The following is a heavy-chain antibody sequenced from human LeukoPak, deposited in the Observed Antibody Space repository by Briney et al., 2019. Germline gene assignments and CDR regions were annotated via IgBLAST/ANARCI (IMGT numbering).Heavy chain of an antibody. CDR2: ISGSGGST. D-gene: IGHD3-3*01. CDR3: AKGQYEFWSGYYAQDYYYMDV. Sequence: GGSLRLSCAASGFTFSSYAMSWVRQAPGKGLEWVSAISGSGGSTYYADSVKGRFTISRDNSKNTLYLQMNSLRAEDTAVYYCAKGQYEFWSGYYAQDYYYMDVWGKGTTVTVSS. J-gene: IGHJ6*03. CDR1: GFTFSSYA. V-gene: IGHV3-23*01.